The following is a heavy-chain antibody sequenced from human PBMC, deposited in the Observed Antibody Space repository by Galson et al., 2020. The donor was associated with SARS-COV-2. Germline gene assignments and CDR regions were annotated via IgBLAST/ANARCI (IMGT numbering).Heavy chain of an antibody. CDR2: IDWDDDK. J-gene: IGHJ4*02. CDR3: ARMLATVTAYDY. CDR1: GFSLSTSGMC. V-gene: IGHV2-70*11. D-gene: IGHD4-17*01. Sequence: SGPTLVKPTQTLTLTCTFSGFSLSTSGMCVIWIRQPPGKALEWLARIDWDDDKYYSTSLKTRLTISKDTSKNQEVLTMTNMDPVDTATYYCARMLATVTAYDYWGQGTLVTVSS.